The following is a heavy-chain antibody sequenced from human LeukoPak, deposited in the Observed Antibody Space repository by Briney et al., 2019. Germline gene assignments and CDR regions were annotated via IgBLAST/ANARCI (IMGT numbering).Heavy chain of an antibody. D-gene: IGHD3-3*01. CDR2: INPSSGIT. V-gene: IGHV1-46*04. J-gene: IGHJ4*02. CDR1: GYTFTSYY. Sequence: ASVTVSCKASGYTFTSYYMYWVRQAPGQGLEWMGIINPSSGITNSAQKLQGRVTMTRDTSTSTVYMELSSLRSDDTAVYYCARGGSGLEYWGQGTLVTVSS. CDR3: ARGGSGLEY.